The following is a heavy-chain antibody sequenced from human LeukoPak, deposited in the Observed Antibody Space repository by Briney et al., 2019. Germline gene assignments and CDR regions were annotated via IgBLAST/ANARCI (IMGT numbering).Heavy chain of an antibody. D-gene: IGHD1-14*01. J-gene: IGHJ6*02. CDR3: ARGSGAFYYYYGMDV. Sequence: ASVKVSCKASGYTFTSYYMHWVRQAPGQGLEWMGGIIPIFGTANYAQKFQGRVTITADESTSTAYMELSSLRSEDTAVYYCARGSGAFYYYYGMDVWGQGTTVTVSS. CDR2: IIPIFGTA. CDR1: GYTFTSYY. V-gene: IGHV1-69*13.